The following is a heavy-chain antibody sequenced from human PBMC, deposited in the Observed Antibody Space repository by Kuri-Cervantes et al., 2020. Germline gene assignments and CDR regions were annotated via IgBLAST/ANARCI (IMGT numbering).Heavy chain of an antibody. CDR2: INPNSGGT. V-gene: IGHV1-2*02. Sequence: ASVKVSCKASGYTFTGYYMHWVRQAPGQGLEWMGWINPNSGGTNYAQKFQGRVTMTRDTSISTAYMELSSLRSEDTAVYYCARRAALGIAAAGYWGQGTLVTVSS. D-gene: IGHD6-13*01. CDR1: GYTFTGYY. CDR3: ARRAALGIAAAGY. J-gene: IGHJ4*02.